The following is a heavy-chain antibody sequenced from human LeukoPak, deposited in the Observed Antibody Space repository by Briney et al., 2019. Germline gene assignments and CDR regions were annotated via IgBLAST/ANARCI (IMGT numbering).Heavy chain of an antibody. CDR1: GYTFTPYF. CDR3: ARGVADCTGGRCHSSRFDT. CDR2: ISPNSGGT. Sequence: ASVKVSCKGSGYTFTPYFIHWMRLAPGQGLEWMGWISPNSGGTDYAQSFQGRVTMTRDTSITTAFMELSSLTFDDTAVYYCARGVADCTGGRCHSSRFDTWGQGTLVTVSS. V-gene: IGHV1-2*02. D-gene: IGHD2-15*01. J-gene: IGHJ5*02.